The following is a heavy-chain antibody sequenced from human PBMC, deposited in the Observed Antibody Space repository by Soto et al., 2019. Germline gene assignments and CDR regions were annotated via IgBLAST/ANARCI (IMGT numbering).Heavy chain of an antibody. J-gene: IGHJ4*02. Sequence: QVQLVESGGGVVQPGRSLRLSCAASGFTFSSYGMHWVRQAPGKGLEWVAVIWYDGSNKYYADSVKGRFTISRDNSKNTLYLQMNSLRAEDTAVYYWARDHPSGWALDYWGQGTLVTVSS. CDR2: IWYDGSNK. CDR3: ARDHPSGWALDY. V-gene: IGHV3-33*01. CDR1: GFTFSSYG. D-gene: IGHD6-19*01.